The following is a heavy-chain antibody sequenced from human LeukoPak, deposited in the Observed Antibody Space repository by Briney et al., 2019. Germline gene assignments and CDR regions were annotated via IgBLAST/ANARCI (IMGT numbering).Heavy chain of an antibody. CDR1: GYTFTGYY. CDR2: INPNSGGT. CDR3: ARDAYYDSSGSPGY. D-gene: IGHD3-22*01. J-gene: IGHJ4*02. V-gene: IGHV1-2*02. Sequence: ASVKVSCKASGYTFTGYYMHWVRQAPGQGLEWMGWINPNSGGTNYAQKFQGRVTMTRDTSTSTVYMELSSLRSEDTAVYYCARDAYYDSSGSPGYWGQGTLVTVSS.